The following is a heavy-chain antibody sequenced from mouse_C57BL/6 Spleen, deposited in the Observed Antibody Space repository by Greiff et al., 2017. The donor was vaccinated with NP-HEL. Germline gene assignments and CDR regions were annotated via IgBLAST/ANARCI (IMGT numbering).Heavy chain of an antibody. CDR3: ARKTTVVATPAWFAY. Sequence: DVMLVESGGGLVKPGGSLKLSCAASGFTFSDYGMHWVRQAPEKGLEWVAYISSGSSTIYYADTVKGRFTISRDNAKNTLFLQMTSLRSEDTAMYYCARKTTVVATPAWFAYWGQGTLVTVSA. CDR2: ISSGSSTI. CDR1: GFTFSDYG. D-gene: IGHD1-1*01. V-gene: IGHV5-17*01. J-gene: IGHJ3*01.